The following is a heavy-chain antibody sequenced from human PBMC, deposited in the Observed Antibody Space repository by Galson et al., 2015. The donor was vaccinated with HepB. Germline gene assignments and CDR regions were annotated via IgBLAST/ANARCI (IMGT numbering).Heavy chain of an antibody. J-gene: IGHJ5*02. CDR2: ISAYNGNT. CDR3: ARDPGAAIAGINWFDP. CDR1: GYTFTSYG. Sequence: SVKVSCKASGYTFTSYGISWVRQAPGQGLEWMGWISAYNGNTNYAQKLQGRVTMTTDTSTSTAYMELRSLRSDDTAVYYCARDPGAAIAGINWFDPWGQGTLVTVSS. D-gene: IGHD6-13*01. V-gene: IGHV1-18*01.